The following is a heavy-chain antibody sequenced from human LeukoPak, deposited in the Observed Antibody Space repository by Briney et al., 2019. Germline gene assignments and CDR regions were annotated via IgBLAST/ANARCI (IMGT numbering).Heavy chain of an antibody. CDR3: ARGWGAFDY. CDR1: GGSFSGYY. CDR2: IYHSGST. V-gene: IGHV4-34*01. J-gene: IGHJ4*02. Sequence: SETLSLTCAVYGGSFSGYYWSWIRQPPGKGLEWIGEIYHSGSTNYNPSLKSRVTISVDTSKNQFSLKLSSVTAADTAVYYCARGWGAFDYWGQGTLVTVSS. D-gene: IGHD3-16*01.